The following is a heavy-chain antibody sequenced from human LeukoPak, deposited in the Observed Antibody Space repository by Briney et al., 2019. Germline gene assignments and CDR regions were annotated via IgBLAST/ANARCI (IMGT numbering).Heavy chain of an antibody. V-gene: IGHV1-2*02. CDR2: IDTNSGAT. CDR3: ASEAFCDGGSCHVQRVAS. J-gene: IGHJ4*02. D-gene: IGHD2-21*01. Sequence: ASVKVSCKASGYTFAAYYIHWARQAPGQGREWMRWIDTNSGATNYAQKFKGRVTITRDTSIRTAYMELSNLISDDTGVYYCASEAFCDGGSCHVQRVASWGPGTLVTVSS. CDR1: GYTFAAYY.